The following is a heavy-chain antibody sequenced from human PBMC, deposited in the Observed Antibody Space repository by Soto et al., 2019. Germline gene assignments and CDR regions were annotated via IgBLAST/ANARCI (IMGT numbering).Heavy chain of an antibody. D-gene: IGHD3-22*01. J-gene: IGHJ4*02. CDR2: IYYSGST. Sequence: SETLSLTCTVSGGSISRYYWSWIRQPPGKGLEWIGYIYYSGSTNYNPSLKSRVTISVDTSKNQFSLKLSSVTAADTAVYYCARYYYDSSGSYYFDYWGQGTLVTVSS. CDR1: GGSISRYY. V-gene: IGHV4-59*01. CDR3: ARYYYDSSGSYYFDY.